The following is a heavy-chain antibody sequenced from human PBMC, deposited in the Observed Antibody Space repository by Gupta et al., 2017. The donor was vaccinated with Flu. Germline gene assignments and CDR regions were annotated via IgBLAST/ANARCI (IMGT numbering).Heavy chain of an antibody. J-gene: IGHJ4*02. Sequence: EVQLVQSEGGLVQPGGSLRLSCTASGFSFSSQFMDWVRQAPGKGLGWVGRIRNKLSGYTTTYAASVKGRFTISRDDSQSSLYLQMNSLKSDDTAVYYCTKDGAWEELDYWGQGALVTVSS. CDR2: IRNKLSGYTT. CDR1: GFSFSSQF. V-gene: IGHV3-72*01. D-gene: IGHD1-26*01. CDR3: TKDGAWEELDY.